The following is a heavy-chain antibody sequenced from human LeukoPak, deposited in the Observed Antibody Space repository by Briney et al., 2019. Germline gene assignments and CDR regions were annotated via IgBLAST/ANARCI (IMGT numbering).Heavy chain of an antibody. CDR3: ASATGDNDAFDI. V-gene: IGHV3-33*01. Sequence: RGSLRLSRAASGFTFSSYVMHWVRQAPGKGLEWVAVIWNDGSNKYFADSVKGRFTISRDSSKNTLYLQMNSLRAEDTAVYYCASATGDNDAFDIWGQGTMVTVSS. D-gene: IGHD7-27*01. CDR2: IWNDGSNK. J-gene: IGHJ3*02. CDR1: GFTFSSYV.